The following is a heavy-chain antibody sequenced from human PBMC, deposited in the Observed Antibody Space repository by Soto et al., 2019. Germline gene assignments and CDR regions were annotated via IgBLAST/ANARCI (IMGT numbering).Heavy chain of an antibody. D-gene: IGHD5-12*01. CDR1: GFTFSSYA. Sequence: GGSLRLSCAASGFTFSSYAMSWVRQAPGKGLEWVSAISGSGGSTYYADSVKGRFTISRDNSKNTLYLQMNSLRAEDTAVYYCSHFIGYSGYDDAFDIWGQGTMVTVSS. V-gene: IGHV3-23*01. J-gene: IGHJ3*02. CDR2: ISGSGGST. CDR3: SHFIGYSGYDDAFDI.